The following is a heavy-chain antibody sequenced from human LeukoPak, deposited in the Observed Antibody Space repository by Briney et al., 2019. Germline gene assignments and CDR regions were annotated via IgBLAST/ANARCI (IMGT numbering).Heavy chain of an antibody. CDR3: ATGPYSSSSWSDY. J-gene: IGHJ4*02. V-gene: IGHV4-59*01. D-gene: IGHD6-6*01. Sequence: SETLFLTCTVSGGSISSYYWSWIRQPPGKGLEWIGYIYYSGSTNYNPSLKSRVTISVDTSKNQFSLKLSSVTAADTAVYYCATGPYSSSSWSDYWGQGTLVTVSS. CDR1: GGSISSYY. CDR2: IYYSGST.